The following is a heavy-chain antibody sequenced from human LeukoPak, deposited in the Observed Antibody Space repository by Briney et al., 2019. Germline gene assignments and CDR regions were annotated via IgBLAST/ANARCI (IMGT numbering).Heavy chain of an antibody. CDR1: GFTFSSYW. CDR2: IKQDGSEK. J-gene: IGHJ4*02. CDR3: ARLNLMATGGFDY. Sequence: QPGGSLRLFCAASGFTFSSYWMSWVRQAPGKGLEWVANIKQDGSEKYYVDSVKGRFTISRDNAKNSLYLQMNSLRAEDTAVYYCARLNLMATGGFDYWGQGTLVTVSS. V-gene: IGHV3-7*01. D-gene: IGHD5-12*01.